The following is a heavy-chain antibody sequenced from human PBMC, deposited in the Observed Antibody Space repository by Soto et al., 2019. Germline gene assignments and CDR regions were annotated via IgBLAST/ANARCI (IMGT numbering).Heavy chain of an antibody. CDR1: GFTFGDYA. J-gene: IGHJ5*02. Sequence: GGSLRLSCTASGFTFGDYAMSWFRQAPGKGLEWVGFIRSKAYGGTTEYAASVKGRFTISRDDSKSIAYLQMNSLKTEDTAVYYCTRDYVGYYDFWSGYLNWFDPWGQGTLVTISS. CDR3: TRDYVGYYDFWSGYLNWFDP. V-gene: IGHV3-49*03. D-gene: IGHD3-3*01. CDR2: IRSKAYGGTT.